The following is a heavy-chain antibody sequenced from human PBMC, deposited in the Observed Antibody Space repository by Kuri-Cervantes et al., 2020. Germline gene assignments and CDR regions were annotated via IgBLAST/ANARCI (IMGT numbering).Heavy chain of an antibody. CDR2: IYSGGST. D-gene: IGHD3-22*01. V-gene: IGHV3-53*01. Sequence: GGSLRLSCAASGFTVSSNYMSWVRQAPGKGLEWVSVIYSGGSTYYADSVKGRFTISRDNAKNSLYLQMNSLRAEDTAVYYCARARGDYYDSSGYDYYYYYGKDVWGQGTTVTVSS. CDR3: ARARGDYYDSSGYDYYYYYGKDV. CDR1: GFTVSSNY. J-gene: IGHJ6*02.